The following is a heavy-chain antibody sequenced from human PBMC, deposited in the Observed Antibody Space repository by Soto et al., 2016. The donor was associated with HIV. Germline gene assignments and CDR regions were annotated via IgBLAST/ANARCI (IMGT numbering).Heavy chain of an antibody. J-gene: IGHJ3*02. Sequence: QVQLQESGPGLLKPSQTLSLTCAVSGGSISSGSHYWTWIRQSAEKGLEWIGRIYSSGSSGTTNYNPSLKSRVTISQDTTNNQFSLRLSSVTAADTAVYYCAREVVGFDIWGQRAMVTVSS. CDR1: GGSISSGSHY. D-gene: IGHD3-22*01. V-gene: IGHV4-61*02. CDR2: IYSSGSSGTT. CDR3: AREVVGFDI.